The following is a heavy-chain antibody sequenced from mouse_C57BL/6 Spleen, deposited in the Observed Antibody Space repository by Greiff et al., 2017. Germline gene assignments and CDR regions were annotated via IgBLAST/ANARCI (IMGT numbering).Heavy chain of an antibody. Sequence: QVQLQQPGAELVRPGTSVKLSCKASGYTFTSYWMHWVKQRPGQGLEWIGVIDPSDSYTNYNPKFKGKATLTVDPSSSTAYMQLSSLTSEDSAVYYCARDYGSRYGWFAYWGQGTLVTVSA. CDR3: ARDYGSRYGWFAY. D-gene: IGHD1-1*01. J-gene: IGHJ3*01. V-gene: IGHV1-59*01. CDR2: IDPSDSYT. CDR1: GYTFTSYW.